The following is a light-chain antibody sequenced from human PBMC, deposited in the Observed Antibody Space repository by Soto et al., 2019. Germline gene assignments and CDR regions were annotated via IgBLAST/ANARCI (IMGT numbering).Light chain of an antibody. CDR3: PACDISLSGAV. Sequence: QSVLTQPPSVSGAPGQRVTISCTGSSSNIGAGYDVHWYQQLPGAAPKLLIYDDSNRPSGVPDRFSGSKSGTSASLAISGLQAEDEADYYCPACDISLSGAVFGGGTKLTVL. V-gene: IGLV1-40*01. CDR1: SSNIGAGYD. CDR2: DDS. J-gene: IGLJ3*02.